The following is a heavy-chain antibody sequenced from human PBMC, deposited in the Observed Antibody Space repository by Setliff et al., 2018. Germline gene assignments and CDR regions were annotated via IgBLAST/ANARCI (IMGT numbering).Heavy chain of an antibody. V-gene: IGHV3-23*01. CDR1: GFTFSNYA. J-gene: IGHJ4*02. D-gene: IGHD1-7*01. Sequence: QPGGSLRLSCAASGFTFSNYAVNWVRQAPGKGLEWVSVISDSGGTTYYADSVKGRFTISRDNSKNTLYLQMNSLRAEDTAVYYCAKKLPGVRYFDYCGQGTLVTVSS. CDR2: ISDSGGTT. CDR3: AKKLPGVRYFDY.